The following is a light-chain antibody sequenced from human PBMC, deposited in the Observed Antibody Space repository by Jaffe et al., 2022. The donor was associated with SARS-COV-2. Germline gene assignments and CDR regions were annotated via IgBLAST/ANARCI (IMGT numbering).Light chain of an antibody. Sequence: DSQMTQSPSSVSASVGDRVTITCRASQDISSWLAWYQQKPGKAPKLLIYGASILQSGVPSRFSGSGSGTDFTLTISSLQPEDFATYYCQQANIFPFTFGPGTKVDIK. J-gene: IGKJ3*01. CDR2: GAS. CDR3: QQANIFPFT. V-gene: IGKV1-12*02. CDR1: QDISSW.